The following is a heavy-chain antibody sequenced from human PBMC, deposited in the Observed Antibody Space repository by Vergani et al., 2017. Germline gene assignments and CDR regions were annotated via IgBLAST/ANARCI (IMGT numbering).Heavy chain of an antibody. CDR1: GFTFDDYA. CDR2: ISWNSGSI. D-gene: IGHD2-15*01. CDR3: AGEGGGNIVVGLHYYYYYYMDV. Sequence: EVQLVESGGGLVQPGRSLRLSCAASGFTFDDYAMHWVRQAPGKGLEWVSGISWNSGSIGYADSVKGRFTISRDNAKNSLYLQMNSLRAEDTAVYYCAGEGGGNIVVGLHYYYYYYMDVWGKGTTVTVSS. J-gene: IGHJ6*03. V-gene: IGHV3-9*01.